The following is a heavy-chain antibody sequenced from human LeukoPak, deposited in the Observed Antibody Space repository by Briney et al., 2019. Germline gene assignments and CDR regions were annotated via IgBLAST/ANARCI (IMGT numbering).Heavy chain of an antibody. CDR1: GDSISSSGYY. V-gene: IGHV4-30-2*01. Sequence: PQTLSLTCTVSGDSISSSGYYSTWIRQTPGRGLEWIASIYHTGRTLSNPSLKSRVTMSLDKSMNQFSLNLASVNVADTAFYYCARGPSFPLYYFASWARESWSPSPQ. D-gene: IGHD6-6*01. CDR2: IYHTGRT. J-gene: IGHJ4*02. CDR3: ARGPSFPLYYFAS.